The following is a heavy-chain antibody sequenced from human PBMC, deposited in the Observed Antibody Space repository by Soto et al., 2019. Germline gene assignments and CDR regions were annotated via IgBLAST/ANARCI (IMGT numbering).Heavy chain of an antibody. CDR1: GGSISSGGYY. Sequence: QVQLQESGPGLVKPSQTLSLTCTVSGGSISSGGYYWSWIRQHPGKGLEWIGYIYYRGSTYYNPSLKSRVTIAVDTSKNQFSLKLSSVTAADTAVYYCARGITFGGVIVHFDYWGQGTLVTVSS. CDR3: ARGITFGGVIVHFDY. J-gene: IGHJ4*02. CDR2: IYYRGST. D-gene: IGHD3-16*02. V-gene: IGHV4-31*03.